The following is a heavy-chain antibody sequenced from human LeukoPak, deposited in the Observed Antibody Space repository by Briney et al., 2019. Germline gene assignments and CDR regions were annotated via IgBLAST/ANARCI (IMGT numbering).Heavy chain of an antibody. CDR3: ARVPYCSNGICYTHYYCDY. Sequence: ASVTVSCTASGYTFTNYYMHWVRQAPGQGLEWMGMINPSGGSTTYAQKFRGRVTMTRDTSTSTVYMELSSLRSEDTAVYYCARVPYCSNGICYTHYYCDYWGQGTLVTVSS. CDR2: INPSGGST. CDR1: GYTFTNYY. J-gene: IGHJ4*02. V-gene: IGHV1-46*01. D-gene: IGHD2-8*01.